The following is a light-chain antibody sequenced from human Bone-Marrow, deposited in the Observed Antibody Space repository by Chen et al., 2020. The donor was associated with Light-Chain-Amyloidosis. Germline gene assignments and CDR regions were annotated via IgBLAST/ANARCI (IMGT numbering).Light chain of an antibody. CDR3: QQRSNWPPLT. Sequence: EIVLTQSPATRSLFPGERATLSCRASQSVSSYLAWYQQNPGQAPRLLIYDASNRATGIPARFSGSGSGTDFTLTISSLEPEDFAVYYCQQRSNWPPLTFGGGTKVEIK. CDR1: QSVSSY. V-gene: IGKV3-11*01. J-gene: IGKJ4*01. CDR2: DAS.